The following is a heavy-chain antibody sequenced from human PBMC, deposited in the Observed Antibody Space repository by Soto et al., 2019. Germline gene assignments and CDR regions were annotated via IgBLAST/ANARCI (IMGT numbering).Heavy chain of an antibody. CDR1: GFTFSAYC. J-gene: IGHJ4*02. Sequence: QVQLVETGGGVVQPGGSLRLSCAASGFTFSAYCMHWVRQATGKGLEWVAVMWGDGSDQYYGDSVKGRFTISRDNSKNTLYLQMSSVRADDTAFYYCVSDFGDYKFDSWGQGTLVTVSS. V-gene: IGHV3-33*01. CDR3: VSDFGDYKFDS. D-gene: IGHD4-17*01. CDR2: MWGDGSDQ.